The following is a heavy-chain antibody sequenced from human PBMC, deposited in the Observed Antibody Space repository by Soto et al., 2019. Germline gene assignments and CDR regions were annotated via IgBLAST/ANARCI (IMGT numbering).Heavy chain of an antibody. V-gene: IGHV1-69*13. CDR2: LIPIFGTA. J-gene: IGHJ5*02. CDR1: GVSYSSYA. D-gene: IGHD6-19*01. Sequence: GSSVQACRKASGVSYSSYAISWVRHAPGHGLEWMGGLIPIFGTANYAQKFKGRVTTTADESTSTAYMELSSLRSEDTAVYYWSRGPYYRSAWSFDGWGQGTPVPVAS. CDR3: SRGPYYRSAWSFDG.